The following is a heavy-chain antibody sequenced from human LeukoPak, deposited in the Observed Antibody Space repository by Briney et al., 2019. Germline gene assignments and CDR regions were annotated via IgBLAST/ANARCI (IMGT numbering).Heavy chain of an antibody. CDR2: INHSGST. D-gene: IGHD2-15*01. J-gene: IGHJ4*02. CDR3: ARHTGGHFVVVVAAGQHAFGY. V-gene: IGHV4-34*01. Sequence: PSETLSLTCAVYGGSFSGYYWSWIRQPPGKGLEWIGEINHSGSTNYNPSLKSRVTISVDTSKNQFSLKLSSVTAADTAVYYCARHTGGHFVVVVAAGQHAFGYWGQGTLVTVSS. CDR1: GGSFSGYY.